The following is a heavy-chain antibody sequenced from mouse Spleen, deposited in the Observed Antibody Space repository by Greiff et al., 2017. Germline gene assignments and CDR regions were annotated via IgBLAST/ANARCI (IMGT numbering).Heavy chain of an antibody. CDR1: GYTFTSYW. J-gene: IGHJ3*01. V-gene: IGHV1S81*02. D-gene: IGHD2-14*01. CDR3: ARYRYDDGAWFAY. Sequence: VQLQQPGAELVKPGASVKLSCKASGYTFTSYWMHWVKQRPGQGLEWIGEINPSNGRTNYNEKFKSKATLTVDKSSSTAYMQLSSLTSEDSAVYYCARYRYDDGAWFAYWGQGTLVTVSA. CDR2: INPSNGRT.